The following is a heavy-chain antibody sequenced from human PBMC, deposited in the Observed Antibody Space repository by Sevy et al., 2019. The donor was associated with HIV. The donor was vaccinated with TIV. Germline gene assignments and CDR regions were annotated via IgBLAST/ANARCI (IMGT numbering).Heavy chain of an antibody. CDR2: IDTSSAYI. CDR3: ARVNCTNGVCFQGYYYYGLDV. D-gene: IGHD2-8*01. CDR1: GFSFSGYS. Sequence: GGSLRLSCAASGFSFSGYSFNWVRQAPGKGLEWVSSIDTSSAYIYYEDSVKGRLTVSRDNAKNSLYLQMSSLRADDTAVYFCARVNCTNGVCFQGYYYYGLDVWGQRTTVTVSS. J-gene: IGHJ6*02. V-gene: IGHV3-21*01.